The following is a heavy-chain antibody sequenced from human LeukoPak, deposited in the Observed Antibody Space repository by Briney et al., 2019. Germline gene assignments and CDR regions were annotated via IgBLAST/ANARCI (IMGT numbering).Heavy chain of an antibody. CDR1: GYTFTGYY. D-gene: IGHD3-16*01. CDR2: INPNSGGT. Sequence: GASVKVSCKASGYTFTGYYMHWVRQAPGQGLEWMGWINPNSGGTNYAQKFQGRVTMTRDTSISTAYMELSRLRSDDTAVYYCASRGEATPGGYYYYYMDVWGKGTTVTVSS. CDR3: ASRGEATPGGYYYYYMDV. V-gene: IGHV1-2*02. J-gene: IGHJ6*03.